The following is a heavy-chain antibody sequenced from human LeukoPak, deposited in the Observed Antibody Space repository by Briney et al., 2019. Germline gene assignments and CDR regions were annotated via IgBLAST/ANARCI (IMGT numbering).Heavy chain of an antibody. V-gene: IGHV4-34*01. CDR1: SGSFSDYY. D-gene: IGHD2-15*01. CDR3: ARTLGYCSGGSCPPGY. CDR2: INHSGNT. J-gene: IGHJ4*02. Sequence: SGTLSLTCAVYSGSFSDYYWSWIRQPPGKGLEWIGEINHSGNTNYNPSLKSRLTISVDTSKNQFSLKLNSVTAADTAVYYCARTLGYCSGGSCPPGYRGQGSLVTVSS.